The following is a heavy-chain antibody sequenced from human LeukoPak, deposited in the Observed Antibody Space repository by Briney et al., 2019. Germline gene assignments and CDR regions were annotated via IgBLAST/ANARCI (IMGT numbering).Heavy chain of an antibody. V-gene: IGHV1-2*02. D-gene: IGHD6-13*01. J-gene: IGHJ6*02. CDR2: INPNGGGT. CDR1: GYTFSSYY. CDR3: ARVRIGQQLDKYYYYAMDV. Sequence: ASVKVSCKASGYTFSSYYIHWVRQAPGQGLEWMGWINPNGGGTNYAQKFQGRVTMTTDTSISTAYMEVSRLRSDDTAVYYCARVRIGQQLDKYYYYAMDVWGQGTTVTVS.